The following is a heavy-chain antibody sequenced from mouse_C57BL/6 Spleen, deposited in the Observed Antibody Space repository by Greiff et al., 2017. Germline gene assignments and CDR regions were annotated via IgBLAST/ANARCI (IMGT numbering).Heavy chain of an antibody. Sequence: VKLQQPGAELVRPGSSVKLSCKASGYTFTSYWMHWVKQRPIQGLEWIGNIDPSDSETHYNQKFKDKATLTVDKSSSTAYMQLSSLTSEDSAVYYCARSGDYDYFDYWGQGTTLTVSS. D-gene: IGHD2-4*01. J-gene: IGHJ2*01. V-gene: IGHV1-52*01. CDR2: IDPSDSET. CDR3: ARSGDYDYFDY. CDR1: GYTFTSYW.